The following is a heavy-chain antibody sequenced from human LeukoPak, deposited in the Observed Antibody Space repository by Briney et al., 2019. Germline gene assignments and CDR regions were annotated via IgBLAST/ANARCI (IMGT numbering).Heavy chain of an antibody. J-gene: IGHJ4*02. D-gene: IGHD6-13*01. CDR1: GGSISSYY. CDR3: ARHDSSSWYEVDY. V-gene: IGHV4-59*08. Sequence: SETLSLTCTVSGGSISSYYWSWIRQPPGKGLEWIGYIYYSGSTNYNPSLKSRVTISVDTSKNQFSLKLSSVTAADTAVYYCARHDSSSWYEVDYWGQGTLVTVSS. CDR2: IYYSGST.